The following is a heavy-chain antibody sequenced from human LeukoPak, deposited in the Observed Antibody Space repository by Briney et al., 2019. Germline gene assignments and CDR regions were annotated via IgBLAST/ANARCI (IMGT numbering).Heavy chain of an antibody. CDR2: IIPIFGTA. D-gene: IGHD6-19*01. Sequence: SVKVSCKASGGTFSSYAISWVRQAPGQGLEWMGGIIPIFGTANYAQKFQGRVTITADESTSTAYMGLSSLRSEDTAVYYCARGSSGWVSEFYDYWGQGTLVTVSS. CDR3: ARGSSGWVSEFYDY. J-gene: IGHJ4*02. V-gene: IGHV1-69*13. CDR1: GGTFSSYA.